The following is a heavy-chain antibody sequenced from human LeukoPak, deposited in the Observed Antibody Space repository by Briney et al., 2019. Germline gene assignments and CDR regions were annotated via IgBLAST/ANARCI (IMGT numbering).Heavy chain of an antibody. Sequence: GASVKVSCKASGYTFTSYYMHWVRQAPGQGLEWMGIINPSGGSTSYAQKFQGRVTMTRDTSTSTVYMELSSLRSEDTAVYYCARDREGSRFGESGAFDIWGQGTMVTVSS. V-gene: IGHV1-46*01. CDR3: ARDREGSRFGESGAFDI. J-gene: IGHJ3*02. CDR1: GYTFTSYY. CDR2: INPSGGST. D-gene: IGHD3-10*01.